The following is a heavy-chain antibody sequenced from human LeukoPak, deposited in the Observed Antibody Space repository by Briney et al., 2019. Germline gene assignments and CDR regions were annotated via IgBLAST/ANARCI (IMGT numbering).Heavy chain of an antibody. Sequence: SETLSLTCAVYGGSFSGYYWSWIRQPPGKGLGWIGEINHSGSTNYNPSLKSRVTISVDTSKNQFSLKLSSVTAADTAVYYCAIGEYDFWSGYLSDYWGQGTLVTVSS. D-gene: IGHD3-3*01. CDR3: AIGEYDFWSGYLSDY. J-gene: IGHJ4*02. V-gene: IGHV4-34*01. CDR1: GGSFSGYY. CDR2: INHSGST.